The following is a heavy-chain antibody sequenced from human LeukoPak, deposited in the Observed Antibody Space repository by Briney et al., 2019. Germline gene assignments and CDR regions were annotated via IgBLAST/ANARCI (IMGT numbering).Heavy chain of an antibody. CDR2: IYYSGST. CDR1: GGSFSGYY. V-gene: IGHV4-34*01. Sequence: PSETLSLTCAVYGGSFSGYYWSWIRQPPGKGPEWIGSIYYSGSTYYNPSLKSRVTISVDTSKNQFSLKLSSVTAADTAVYYCARRPTTMVRGVDYWGQGTLVTVSS. D-gene: IGHD3-10*01. CDR3: ARRPTTMVRGVDY. J-gene: IGHJ4*02.